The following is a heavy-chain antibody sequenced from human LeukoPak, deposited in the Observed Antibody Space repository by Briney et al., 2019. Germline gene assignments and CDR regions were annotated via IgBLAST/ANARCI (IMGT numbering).Heavy chain of an antibody. D-gene: IGHD5-12*01. CDR3: ARGGGIVATITRFDP. V-gene: IGHV1-46*01. CDR2: INPSGGST. Sequence: ASVQVSCKASRWTFTRYYMHWLRQAPGHGLEWMGIINPSGGSTSYAHKFQGRVTMTRDTSTSTVYMEQISLRSEDTAVYYCARGGGIVATITRFDPWGQGTLVTVSS. J-gene: IGHJ5*02. CDR1: RWTFTRYY.